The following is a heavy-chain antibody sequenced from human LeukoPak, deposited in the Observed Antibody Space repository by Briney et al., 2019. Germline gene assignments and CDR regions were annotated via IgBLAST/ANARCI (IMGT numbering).Heavy chain of an antibody. Sequence: ASVKVSFKASGYTFTVYYIHWVRQAPGQGLEWMGWINPNSGGTNYAQKFQGRVTMTRDTSISTAYMELRRLRSDDRAVYYCARGPPTIVVVITTGDFDSWGQGTLVTVSS. V-gene: IGHV1-2*02. CDR2: INPNSGGT. J-gene: IGHJ4*02. CDR3: ARGPPTIVVVITTGDFDS. D-gene: IGHD3-22*01. CDR1: GYTFTVYY.